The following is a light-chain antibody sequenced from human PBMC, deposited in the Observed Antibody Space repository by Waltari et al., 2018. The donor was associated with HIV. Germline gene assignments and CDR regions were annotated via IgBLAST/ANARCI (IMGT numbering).Light chain of an antibody. CDR1: SSNIGSNI. V-gene: IGLV1-44*01. CDR2: KKG. Sequence: QSVLTQPPSASGTPGQWVTISCSGSSSNIGSNIVNWYQQFPGTAPKVLIYKKGPRPSGGPGRFAGSESGYSASLASSGLQSEDEADYYCAAWDDGLNGPNWLFGGGTKLTVL. CDR3: AAWDDGLNGPNWL. J-gene: IGLJ3*02.